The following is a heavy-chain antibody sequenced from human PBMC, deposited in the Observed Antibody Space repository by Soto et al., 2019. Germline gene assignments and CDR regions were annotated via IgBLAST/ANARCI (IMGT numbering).Heavy chain of an antibody. CDR2: ISFDGEKT. CDR3: ARVDDYNYRYFNYGLDV. CDR1: GFTFKNYA. D-gene: IGHD5-12*01. V-gene: IGHV3-30*03. Sequence: PGGSLRLSCAASGFTFKNYALHWVRQAPGKGLEWVAVISFDGEKTYYADSVKGRSTISRDNFRNTLSLQMNNLRIEDAGVYFCARVDDYNYRYFNYGLDVWGQGTTVTVSS. J-gene: IGHJ6*02.